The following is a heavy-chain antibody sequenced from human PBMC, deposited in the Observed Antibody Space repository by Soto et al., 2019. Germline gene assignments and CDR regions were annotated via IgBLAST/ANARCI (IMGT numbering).Heavy chain of an antibody. J-gene: IGHJ4*02. V-gene: IGHV1-3*01. D-gene: IGHD2-15*01. CDR1: GYTFTSYA. CDR3: ATRLGYCSGGSCYSYCFDY. Sequence: QVQLVQSGAEVKKPGASVKVSCKASGYTFTSYAMHWVRQAPGQRLEWMGWINAGNGNTKYSQKFQGRVTITRDIPASTAYMELSSLRSEDTAVYYCATRLGYCSGGSCYSYCFDYWGQGTLVTVSS. CDR2: INAGNGNT.